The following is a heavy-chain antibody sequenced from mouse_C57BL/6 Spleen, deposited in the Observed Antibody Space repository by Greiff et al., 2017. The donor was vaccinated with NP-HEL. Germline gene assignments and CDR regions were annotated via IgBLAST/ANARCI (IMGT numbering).Heavy chain of an antibody. CDR2: INYDGSST. J-gene: IGHJ1*03. D-gene: IGHD3-1*01. Sequence: EVKVVESEGGLVQPGSSMKLSCTASGFTFSDYYMAWVRQVPEKGLEWVANINYDGSSTYYLDSLKSRFIISRDNAKNILYLQMSSLKSEDTATYYCARDRDTADWYFYVWGTGTTVTVSS. CDR1: GFTFSDYY. V-gene: IGHV5-16*01. CDR3: ARDRDTADWYFYV.